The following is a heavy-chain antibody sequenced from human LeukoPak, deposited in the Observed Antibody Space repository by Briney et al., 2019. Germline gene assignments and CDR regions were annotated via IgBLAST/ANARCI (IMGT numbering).Heavy chain of an antibody. Sequence: ASVKVSCKASGYTFTSYGISWVRQAPGQGLEWMGWISAYNGDTNYAQKLQGRVTMTTDTSTSTAYMELRSLRSDDTAVYYCARFRDMDDAFDIWGQGTMVTVSS. CDR2: ISAYNGDT. CDR1: GYTFTSYG. V-gene: IGHV1-18*01. J-gene: IGHJ3*02. CDR3: ARFRDMDDAFDI. D-gene: IGHD5-24*01.